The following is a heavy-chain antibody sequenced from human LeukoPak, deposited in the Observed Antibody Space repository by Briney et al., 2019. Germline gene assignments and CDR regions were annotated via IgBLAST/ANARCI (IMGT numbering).Heavy chain of an antibody. V-gene: IGHV3-30*04. J-gene: IGHJ4*02. CDR3: ARESRYGGPYTEIFDY. CDR2: ISYDGSNK. Sequence: GGSLRLSCAASGFTFSSYAMHWVRQAPGKGPEWVAVISYDGSNKYYADSVKGRFTISRDNSKNTLYLQMNSLRAEDTAVYYCARESRYGGPYTEIFDYWGQGTLVTVSS. D-gene: IGHD1-26*01. CDR1: GFTFSSYA.